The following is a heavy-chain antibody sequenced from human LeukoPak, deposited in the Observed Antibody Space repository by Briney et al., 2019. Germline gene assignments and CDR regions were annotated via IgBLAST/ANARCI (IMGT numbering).Heavy chain of an antibody. CDR2: INPNSGGT. V-gene: IGHV1-2*02. D-gene: IGHD5-18*01. CDR3: ARELGYSYGHYYYYMDV. Sequence: ASVKVSCKASGYTFTGYYMHWVRQAPGQGLEWMGWINPNSGGTNYAQKFQGRVTMTRDTSISTAYMELSRLRSDDTAVYYCARELGYSYGHYYYYMDVWGKGTTVTVSS. CDR1: GYTFTGYY. J-gene: IGHJ6*03.